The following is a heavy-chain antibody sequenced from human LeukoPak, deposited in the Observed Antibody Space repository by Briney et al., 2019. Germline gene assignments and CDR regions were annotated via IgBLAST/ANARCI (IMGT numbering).Heavy chain of an antibody. CDR1: GFTFSSYG. J-gene: IGHJ4*02. V-gene: IGHV3-23*01. D-gene: IGHD1-20*01. CDR3: AKDLNWNDVLGLGPFDY. Sequence: GGSLRLSCAASGFTFSSYGMSWVRQAPGKGLEWVSAISGSGGSTYYADSVKGRFTISRDNSKHTLYLQMNSLRAEDTAVYYCAKDLNWNDVLGLGPFDYWGQGTLVTVSS. CDR2: ISGSGGST.